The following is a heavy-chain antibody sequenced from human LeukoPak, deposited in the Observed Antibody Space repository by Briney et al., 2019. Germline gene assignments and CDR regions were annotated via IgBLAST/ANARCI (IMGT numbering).Heavy chain of an antibody. J-gene: IGHJ6*04. CDR1: GGSISSYY. CDR2: IYTSGST. CDR3: ARLRYYGSGSLDV. D-gene: IGHD3-10*01. Sequence: SETLSLTCTVSGGSISSYYWSWIRQPPGEGLEWIGYIYTSGSTNYNPSLKSRVTISVDTSKNQFSLKLSSVTAADTAVYYCARLRYYGSGSLDVWGKGTTVTVSS. V-gene: IGHV4-4*09.